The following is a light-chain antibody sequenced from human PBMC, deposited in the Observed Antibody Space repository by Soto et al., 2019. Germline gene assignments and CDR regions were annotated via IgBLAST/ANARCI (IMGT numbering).Light chain of an antibody. CDR3: QQYGSSPYT. V-gene: IGKV3-20*01. CDR1: QSVRNSY. Sequence: EIVLTQSPGTLSLSPGERATLFCRASQSVRNSYLAWYQQKPGQAPRLLIYGASGRATGTPDRFSGSGSRTDFTLTISRLEPEDFAVYYCQQYGSSPYTFGQGTKLEI. J-gene: IGKJ2*01. CDR2: GAS.